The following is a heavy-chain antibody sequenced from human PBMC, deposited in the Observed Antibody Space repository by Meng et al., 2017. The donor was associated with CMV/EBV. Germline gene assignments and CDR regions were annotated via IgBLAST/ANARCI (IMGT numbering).Heavy chain of an antibody. CDR3: ARVGGGNWFDP. CDR1: GYTFTSYG. CDR2: ISAYNGNT. Sequence: VRVGKAGGEVKKPGASGKVSCKASGYTFTSYGISWVRQAPGQGLEWMGWISAYNGNTNYAQKLQGRVTMTTDTSTSTAYMELRSLRSDDTAVYYCARVGGGNWFDPWGQGTLVTVSS. V-gene: IGHV1-18*01. D-gene: IGHD3-16*01. J-gene: IGHJ5*02.